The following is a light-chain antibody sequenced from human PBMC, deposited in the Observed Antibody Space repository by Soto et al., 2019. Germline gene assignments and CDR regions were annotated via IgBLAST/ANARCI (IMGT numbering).Light chain of an antibody. CDR1: QGISNY. CDR2: AAS. CDR3: QKYDSAPWT. J-gene: IGKJ1*01. Sequence: DIQMTQSPSSLSASVRDRVTITCRASQGISNYLAWYQQKPGKVPKLLIYAASTLKSRVPSRFSGSGSGTDFTLTISSLQPEDVATYYCQKYDSAPWTFGQGTKVEIK. V-gene: IGKV1-27*01.